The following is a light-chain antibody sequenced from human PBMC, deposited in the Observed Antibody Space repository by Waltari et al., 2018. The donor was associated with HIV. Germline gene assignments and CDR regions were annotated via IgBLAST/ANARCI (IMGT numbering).Light chain of an antibody. J-gene: IGLJ2*01. Sequence: QSALTQPPSASGSPGQSVTISCTGKSSDVGGYNYVSWYQQHPGKAPKLMMYEVFKRPSGVPDRFSGSKSGNTASLTVSGLQAEDEADYYCTSYAGSNNLLFGGGTKLTVL. V-gene: IGLV2-8*01. CDR3: TSYAGSNNLL. CDR1: SSDVGGYNY. CDR2: EVF.